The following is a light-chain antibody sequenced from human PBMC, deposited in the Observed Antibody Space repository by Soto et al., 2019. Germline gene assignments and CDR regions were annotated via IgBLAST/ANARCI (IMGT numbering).Light chain of an antibody. V-gene: IGLV2-14*02. CDR1: TADVGSSKF. Sequence: CVLAQPASASWSPGQSITISCNGTTADVGSSKFVSWYQQHPGKAPKLILYEATKRPAGVSNRFSASKSGNTASLPISGLQAEDETDYYSFSYTSSGPSGFGTVTKFAV. J-gene: IGLJ1*01. CDR3: FSYTSSGPSG. CDR2: EAT.